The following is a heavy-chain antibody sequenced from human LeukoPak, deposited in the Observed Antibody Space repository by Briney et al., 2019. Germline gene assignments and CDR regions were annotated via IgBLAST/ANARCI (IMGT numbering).Heavy chain of an antibody. CDR1: GYSFTSYW. Sequence: GESLQISCKGSGYSFTSYWIGWVRQMPGKGLEGMGIIYPGDSDTRYSPSFQGQVTISADKSISTAYLQWSSLKASDTAMYYCARLSLQWFGETNNWFDPWGQGTLVTVSS. V-gene: IGHV5-51*01. J-gene: IGHJ5*02. D-gene: IGHD3-10*01. CDR2: IYPGDSDT. CDR3: ARLSLQWFGETNNWFDP.